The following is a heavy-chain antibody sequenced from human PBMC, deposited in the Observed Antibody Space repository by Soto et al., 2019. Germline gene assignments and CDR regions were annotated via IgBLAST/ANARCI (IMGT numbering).Heavy chain of an antibody. CDR3: AKNQGVELVPLATVDWFDP. Sequence: EVVLLESGGGLEQPGGSLRLSSAASGFIFENFGMSWVRQAPGKRLEWISSISGSGFKKYYADSVKGRFTISRDNSMSTVYLEMNNLSAEDTAVYHCAKNQGVELVPLATVDWFDPWGQGSVVTVSS. D-gene: IGHD1-26*01. J-gene: IGHJ5*02. CDR2: ISGSGFKK. CDR1: GFIFENFG. V-gene: IGHV3-23*01.